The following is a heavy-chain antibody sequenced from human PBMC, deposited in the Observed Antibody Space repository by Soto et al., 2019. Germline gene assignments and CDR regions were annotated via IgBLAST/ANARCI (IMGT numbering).Heavy chain of an antibody. V-gene: IGHV1-18*01. Sequence: ASVKVSCKASGYTFTDYGISWVRQAPGQGLEWMGWISGYNGNTDYAQSFQGRVTMTTDTSTSTAYMELRSLRSDDTAVFFCARGGYYDSSGSRNYHYYGMNVRGQGTTVTVSS. CDR3: ARGGYYDSSGSRNYHYYGMNV. CDR1: GYTFTDYG. D-gene: IGHD3-22*01. J-gene: IGHJ6*02. CDR2: ISGYNGNT.